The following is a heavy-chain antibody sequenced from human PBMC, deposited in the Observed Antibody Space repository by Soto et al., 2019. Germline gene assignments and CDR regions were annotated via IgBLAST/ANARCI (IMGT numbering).Heavy chain of an antibody. V-gene: IGHV3-23*01. J-gene: IGHJ4*02. Sequence: PGGSLRLSCAASGFTFSSYAMSWVRQAPGKGLEWVSAISGSGGSTYYADSVKGRFTISRDNSKNTLYLQMNSLRAEDTAVYYCAKVPLGFLESQPPFDYWGQGTLVTVSS. CDR3: AKVPLGFLESQPPFDY. CDR1: GFTFSSYA. D-gene: IGHD3-3*01. CDR2: ISGSGGST.